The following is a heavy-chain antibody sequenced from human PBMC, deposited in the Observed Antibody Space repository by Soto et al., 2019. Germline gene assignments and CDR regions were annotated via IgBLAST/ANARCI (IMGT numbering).Heavy chain of an antibody. J-gene: IGHJ4*02. CDR2: INHSGST. D-gene: IGHD3-22*01. CDR3: ARDGYYYDSSGYRPFAY. V-gene: IGHV4-34*01. CDR1: GGSFSGYY. Sequence: SETLSLTCAVYGGSFSGYYWSWIRQPPGKGLEWIGEINHSGSTNYNPSLKSRVTISVDTSKNQFSLKLSSVTAADTAVYYCARDGYYYDSSGYRPFAYWGQGTLVTVSS.